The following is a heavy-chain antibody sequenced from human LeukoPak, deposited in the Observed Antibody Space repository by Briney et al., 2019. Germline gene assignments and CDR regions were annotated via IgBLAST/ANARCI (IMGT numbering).Heavy chain of an antibody. CDR2: INPSGSST. CDR1: GYTFTSYY. CDR3: ARDSHDWNYSGFDP. D-gene: IGHD1-7*01. Sequence: GASVKVSCKASGYTFTSYYMHWVRQAPGQGLEWMGLINPSGSSTSYAQKFQGRLSLTRDTSFSTAYMELSRLRSDDTAVYYCARDSHDWNYSGFDPWGQGTLVTVSS. V-gene: IGHV1-46*01. J-gene: IGHJ5*02.